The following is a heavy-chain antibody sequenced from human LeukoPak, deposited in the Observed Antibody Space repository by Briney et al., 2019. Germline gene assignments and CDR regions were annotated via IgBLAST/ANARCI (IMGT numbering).Heavy chain of an antibody. Sequence: SVKVSCKASGGTFSSYAISWVRQAPGQGLEWMGGIIPIFGAANYAQKFQGRVTITADESTSTAYMELSSLRPEDTAVYYCARALGGAATFKDAFDIWGQGTMVTVSS. CDR1: GGTFSSYA. J-gene: IGHJ3*02. CDR2: IIPIFGAA. CDR3: ARALGGAATFKDAFDI. D-gene: IGHD2-15*01. V-gene: IGHV1-69*13.